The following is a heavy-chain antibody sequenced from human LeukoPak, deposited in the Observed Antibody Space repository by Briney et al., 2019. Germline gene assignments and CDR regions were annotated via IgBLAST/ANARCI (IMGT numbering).Heavy chain of an antibody. D-gene: IGHD6-13*01. J-gene: IGHJ4*02. V-gene: IGHV3-23*01. CDR2: ISGSGGST. CDR3: AKSVYSSSWKGSFDY. Sequence: GGSLRLSCAASGFTFSSYAMSWVRQAPGKGLEWVSAISGSGGSTYYADSVKGRFTISRDNSKNTLYLQMNSLRAEDTAVYYCAKSVYSSSWKGSFDYWGQGTLVTVSS. CDR1: GFTFSSYA.